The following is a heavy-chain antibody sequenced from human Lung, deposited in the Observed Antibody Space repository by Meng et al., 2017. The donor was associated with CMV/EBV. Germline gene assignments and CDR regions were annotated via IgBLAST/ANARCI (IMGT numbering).Heavy chain of an antibody. D-gene: IGHD4-11*01. CDR3: ARDPGYSSSLTDDY. CDR1: GFTISNTY. Sequence: QVVESGGGLVQPGGSLRLCCAASGFTISNTYTSWVRQAPGKGLEWVSVIRSGGDTYYADSVKGRFIISRDNFKNTVYLQMNSLRVEDTAVYHCARDPGYSSSLTDDYWGQGTLVTVSS. V-gene: IGHV3-66*01. CDR2: IRSGGDT. J-gene: IGHJ4*02.